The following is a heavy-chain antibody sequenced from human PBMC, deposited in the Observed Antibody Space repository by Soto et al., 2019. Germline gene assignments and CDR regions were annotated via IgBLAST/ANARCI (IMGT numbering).Heavy chain of an antibody. Sequence: GGSLRLSCAASGLTLRNYAMSWVRQAPGKGLEWVSAVSGSGGTTYYADSVKGRFTISRDNSKNMLYLQMSSLRVEDTAVYSCAKNYFDNGYYGMDVWGQGTTVTVSS. CDR3: AKNYFDNGYYGMDV. CDR1: GLTLRNYA. J-gene: IGHJ6*02. CDR2: VSGSGGTT. D-gene: IGHD3-22*01. V-gene: IGHV3-23*01.